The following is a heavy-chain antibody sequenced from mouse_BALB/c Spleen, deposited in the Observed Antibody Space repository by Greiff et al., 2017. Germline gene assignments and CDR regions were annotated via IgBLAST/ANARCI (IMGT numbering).Heavy chain of an antibody. V-gene: IGHV3-2*02. J-gene: IGHJ4*01. CDR2: ISYSGST. CDR3: ARSNWDGYAMDY. Sequence: EVKLVESGPGLVKPSQSLSLTCTVTGYSITSDYAWNWIRQFPGNKLEWMGYISYSGSTSYNPSLKSRISITRDTSKNQFFLQLNSVTTEDTATYYCARSNWDGYAMDYWGQGTSVTVSS. D-gene: IGHD4-1*01. CDR1: GYSITSDYA.